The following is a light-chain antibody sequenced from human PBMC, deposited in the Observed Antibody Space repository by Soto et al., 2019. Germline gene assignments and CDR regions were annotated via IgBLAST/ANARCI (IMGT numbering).Light chain of an antibody. CDR2: DVS. V-gene: IGLV2-14*03. Sequence: QSVLTQPASVSGSPGQSITISCTGTSSDVGGSDYVSWYQQLPGKAPKLIISDVSIRPSGVSNRFSGSKSGNTASLTISGLPAEDEDDYACISSTTRSTSHVVFGGGTKLTVL. CDR3: ISSTTRSTSHVV. J-gene: IGLJ2*01. CDR1: SSDVGGSDY.